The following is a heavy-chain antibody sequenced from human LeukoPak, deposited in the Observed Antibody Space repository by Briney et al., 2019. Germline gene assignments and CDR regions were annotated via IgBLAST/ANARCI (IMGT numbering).Heavy chain of an antibody. CDR2: IYYSGNT. V-gene: IGHV4-39*07. D-gene: IGHD3-3*01. CDR3: ARGRFTIFGVVTHDAFDI. CDR1: GGSISSSAQS. Sequence: SETLSLTCTVSGGSISSSAQSWGWIRQPPGKGLEWIGTIYYSGNTYYNPSLESRVTVSVDTSKNRFSLKLNSVTAADTALYYCARGRFTIFGVVTHDAFDIWGQGAVVTVSS. J-gene: IGHJ3*02.